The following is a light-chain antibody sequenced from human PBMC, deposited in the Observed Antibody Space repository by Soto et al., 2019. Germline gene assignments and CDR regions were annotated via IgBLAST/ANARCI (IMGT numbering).Light chain of an antibody. CDR1: QTIYNN. Sequence: EIVLTQSPGTLSLSPGEIATLSCRASQTIYNNVAWYQKRPGQAPRLLIYHTSSRATGIPARLSGSGSGTEFTLTISSLQSEDFAVYYCQHYQNLWACGQGTKGDIK. J-gene: IGKJ1*01. V-gene: IGKV3-15*01. CDR3: QHYQNLWA. CDR2: HTS.